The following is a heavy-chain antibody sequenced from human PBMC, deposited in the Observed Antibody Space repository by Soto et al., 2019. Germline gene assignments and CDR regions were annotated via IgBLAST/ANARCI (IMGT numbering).Heavy chain of an antibody. D-gene: IGHD3-10*01. J-gene: IGHJ5*02. V-gene: IGHV3-33*01. CDR3: VRDARGAHDT. CDR2: IWYDGSNK. CDR1: GFTFGSYG. Sequence: QVQLVESGGGVVQPGTSLRLSCTTSGFTFGSYGMHWVRQAPGKGLEWVAVIWYDGSNKYHADSVKGRFTIFRDNSNKMLYLQMDSLRVEDTAVYYCVRDARGAHDTWGQGTLVIVSS.